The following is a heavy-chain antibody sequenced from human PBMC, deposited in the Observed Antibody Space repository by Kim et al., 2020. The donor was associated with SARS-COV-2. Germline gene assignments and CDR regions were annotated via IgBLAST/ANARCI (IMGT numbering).Heavy chain of an antibody. D-gene: IGHD3-22*01. V-gene: IGHV4-39*07. J-gene: IGHJ4*02. Sequence: NPALKSRVTISVDTSKNQFSLKLSSVTAADTAVYDCARDPADSSGTTFDYWGQGTLVTVSS. CDR3: ARDPADSSGTTFDY.